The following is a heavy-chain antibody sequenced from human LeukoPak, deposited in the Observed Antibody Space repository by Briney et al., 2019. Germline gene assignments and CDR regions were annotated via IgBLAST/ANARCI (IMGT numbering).Heavy chain of an antibody. CDR1: GFTFSSYG. Sequence: PGGSLRLSCAASGFTFSSYGMHWVRQAPGKGLEWVAVIWYDGSNKYYADSVKGRFTISRDNSKNTLYLQMNSLRAEDTALYYCAKDGSITMIVVVITHFDYWGQGTLVTVSS. CDR2: IWYDGSNK. J-gene: IGHJ4*02. CDR3: AKDGSITMIVVVITHFDY. V-gene: IGHV3-33*06. D-gene: IGHD3-22*01.